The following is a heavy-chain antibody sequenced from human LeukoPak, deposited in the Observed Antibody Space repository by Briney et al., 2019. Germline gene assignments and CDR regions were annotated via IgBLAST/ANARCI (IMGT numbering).Heavy chain of an antibody. CDR1: GGSISSYY. CDR2: IYYSGST. V-gene: IGHV4-59*01. J-gene: IGHJ5*02. CDR3: AREGSSGWYEPFDP. Sequence: SETLSLTCTVSGGSISSYYWSWIRQPPGKGLEWIGYIYYSGSTNYNPSLKSRVTISVDTSKNQFSLKLSSVTAADTAVYYCAREGSSGWYEPFDPWGQGTLVTVSS. D-gene: IGHD6-19*01.